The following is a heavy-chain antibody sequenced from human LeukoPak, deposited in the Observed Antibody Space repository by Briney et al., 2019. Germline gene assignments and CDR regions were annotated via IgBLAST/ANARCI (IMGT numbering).Heavy chain of an antibody. CDR1: GCTFTSYY. Sequence: GASVKVSCKASGCTFTSYYMHWVRQAPGQGLEWMGRINPNSGGTNYAQKFQGKVTMTRDTSISTAYMELSRLRSDDTAVYYCAIWSRNWYYDSSGQYFDYWGQGALVTVSS. J-gene: IGHJ4*02. V-gene: IGHV1-2*06. D-gene: IGHD3-22*01. CDR2: INPNSGGT. CDR3: AIWSRNWYYDSSGQYFDY.